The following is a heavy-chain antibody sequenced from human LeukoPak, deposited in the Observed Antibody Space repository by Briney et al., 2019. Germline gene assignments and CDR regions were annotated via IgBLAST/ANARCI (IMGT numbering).Heavy chain of an antibody. V-gene: IGHV3-23*01. CDR1: GFTFSSYA. CDR2: TSGSGGST. D-gene: IGHD3-9*01. CDR3: AKQTYYDILTGYYSWFDP. Sequence: GGSLRLSCAASGFTFSSYAMSWVRQAPGKGLEWVSATSGSGGSTYYADSVKGRFTISRDNSKNTLYLQMNSLRAEDTAVYYCAKQTYYDILTGYYSWFDPWGQGTLVTVSS. J-gene: IGHJ5*02.